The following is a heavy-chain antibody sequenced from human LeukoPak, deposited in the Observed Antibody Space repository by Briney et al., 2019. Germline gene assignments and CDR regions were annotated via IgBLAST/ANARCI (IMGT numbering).Heavy chain of an antibody. CDR1: GFTFSRYS. CDR3: ARDRTYSSSSLYYLYHGMEV. CDR2: ISSSSSTI. Sequence: GGSLRLSCAASGFTFSRYSMNWVRQAPGKGLEWVSYISSSSSTIYYADSVKARFTISRDNAKNSLYLQMNSLRAEDTAVYYCARDRTYSSSSLYYLYHGMEVWGQGTTVTVSS. D-gene: IGHD6-6*01. J-gene: IGHJ6*02. V-gene: IGHV3-48*01.